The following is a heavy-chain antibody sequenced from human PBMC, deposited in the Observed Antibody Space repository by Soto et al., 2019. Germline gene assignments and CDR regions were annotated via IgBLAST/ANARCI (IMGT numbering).Heavy chain of an antibody. V-gene: IGHV1-69*13. J-gene: IGHJ6*02. Sequence: SVKVSCKASGGTFSSYAISWVRQAPGQGLEWMGGIIPIFGTANYAQKFQGRVTITADESTSTAYMELSSLRSEDTAVYYCARDSSGYYNYYYYGMDVWGQGTTVTVSS. CDR2: IIPIFGTA. CDR1: GGTFSSYA. CDR3: ARDSSGYYNYYYYGMDV. D-gene: IGHD3-22*01.